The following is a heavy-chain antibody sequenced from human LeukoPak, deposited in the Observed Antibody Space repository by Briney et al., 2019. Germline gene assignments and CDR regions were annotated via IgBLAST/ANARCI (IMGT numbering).Heavy chain of an antibody. CDR2: INAGNGNT. CDR1: GYTFTSNY. V-gene: IGHV1-3*01. Sequence: GASVKVSCKASGYTFTSNYMHWVRQAPGQRLEWMGWINAGNGNTRYSQRFQGRVTITRDTSASTVYMEVTSLRSEDTAVYYCARGIWSRTVSSYYLDYWGQGTLVTVSS. D-gene: IGHD3-3*01. CDR3: ARGIWSRTVSSYYLDY. J-gene: IGHJ4*02.